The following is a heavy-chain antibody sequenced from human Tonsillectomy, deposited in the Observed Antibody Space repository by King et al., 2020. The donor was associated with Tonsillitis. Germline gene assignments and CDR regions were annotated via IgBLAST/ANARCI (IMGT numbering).Heavy chain of an antibody. Sequence: VQLVESGTEVEKPGASVRVSCKASGYTFTTSYMHWVRQAPGQGLEWMGMIDVSGGSTTYPQTFQGRVTLTRDTAASTVYMALSSLRSEDTAVYYCTSGDLSSSSFDYWGHGTLVTVSS. V-gene: IGHV1-46*03. D-gene: IGHD2/OR15-2a*01. CDR2: IDVSGGST. CDR3: TSGDLSSSSFDY. J-gene: IGHJ4*01. CDR1: GYTFTTSY.